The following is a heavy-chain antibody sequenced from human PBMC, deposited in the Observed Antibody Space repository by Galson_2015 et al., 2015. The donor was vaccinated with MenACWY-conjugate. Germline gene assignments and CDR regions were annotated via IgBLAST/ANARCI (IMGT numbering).Heavy chain of an antibody. CDR3: AKVRWLRLNSDAYDV. Sequence: SLRLSCAASGFTFNTHGLHWVRQAPGKGLEWMAVISFDGITKHYADSVMGRFTISRDNSNNTLYLQMNSLRPEDSAVDYCAKVRWLRLNSDAYDVWGQGTMVTVSS. CDR1: GFTFNTHG. V-gene: IGHV3-30*18. D-gene: IGHD5-12*01. J-gene: IGHJ3*01. CDR2: ISFDGITK.